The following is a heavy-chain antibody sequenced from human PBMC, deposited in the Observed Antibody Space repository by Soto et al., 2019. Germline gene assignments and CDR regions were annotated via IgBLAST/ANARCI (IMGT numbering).Heavy chain of an antibody. CDR2: INPSGGST. CDR3: ARDRSSLVVPAAIKYYGMDV. V-gene: IGHV1-46*01. D-gene: IGHD2-2*02. CDR1: GYTFTSYY. J-gene: IGHJ6*02. Sequence: ASVKVSCKASGYTFTSYYMHWVRQAPGQGLEWMGIINPSGGSTSYAQKFQGRVTMTRDTSTSTVYMELSSLRSEDTAVYYCARDRSSLVVPAAIKYYGMDVWGQGTTVTVSS.